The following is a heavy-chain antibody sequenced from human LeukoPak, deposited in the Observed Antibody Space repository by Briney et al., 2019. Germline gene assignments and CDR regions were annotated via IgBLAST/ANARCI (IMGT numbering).Heavy chain of an antibody. CDR2: ISGSGGST. V-gene: IGHV3-23*01. CDR3: ARVVDHDYGDYYLDY. J-gene: IGHJ4*02. CDR1: GFTFSSYG. D-gene: IGHD4-17*01. Sequence: GGSLRLSCAASGFTFSSYGMSWVRQAPGKGLEWVSAISGSGGSTYYADSVKGRFTISRDNAKNSLYLQMNSLGPEDTAVYYCARVVDHDYGDYYLDYWGQGTLVTVSS.